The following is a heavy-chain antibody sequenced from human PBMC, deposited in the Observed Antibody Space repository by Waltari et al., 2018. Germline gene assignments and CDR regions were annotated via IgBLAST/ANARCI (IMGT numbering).Heavy chain of an antibody. J-gene: IGHJ4*02. D-gene: IGHD2-15*01. CDR2: VHRSGRT. CDR3: ARDRGRGLYLDS. Sequence: QLQLQESGPGLVKPSGTLSLPCAVSGDSMITTYWWSWVRQPPGKGLEWIGQVHRSGRTNYNPSFASRVTMSLDTYNNQFSLKVTSATAADTAVYYCARDRGRGLYLDSWGPGTLVTVSP. V-gene: IGHV4-4*02. CDR1: GDSMITTYW.